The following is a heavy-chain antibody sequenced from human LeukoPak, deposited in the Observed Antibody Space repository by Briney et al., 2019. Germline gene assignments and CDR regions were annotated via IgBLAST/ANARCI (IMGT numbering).Heavy chain of an antibody. D-gene: IGHD3-16*01. V-gene: IGHV3-21*01. CDR3: ARGGRAAYYWFDP. CDR2: ISSSSSYI. CDR1: GFTFTSYS. J-gene: IGHJ5*02. Sequence: GGSLRLSCAASGFTFTSYSMNCVRQAPGKGLEWVSSISSSSSYIYYADSVKGRFTISRDNAKNSLYLQMNKLRGGATAVYYCARGGRAAYYWFDPWGQGTLVTVSS.